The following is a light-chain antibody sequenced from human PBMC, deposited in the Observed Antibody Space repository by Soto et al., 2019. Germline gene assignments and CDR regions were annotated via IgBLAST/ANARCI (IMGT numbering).Light chain of an antibody. Sequence: DIQMTQSPSTVSASVVETVTITCRASQSISTRLAWYQQKAGKAPKVLIYDASRLESGVPSRFSGSGSGTEFTLTISRLQPDDFASYYCQQYDSYSWTFGQGTKVDIK. CDR2: DAS. J-gene: IGKJ1*01. V-gene: IGKV1-5*01. CDR3: QQYDSYSWT. CDR1: QSISTR.